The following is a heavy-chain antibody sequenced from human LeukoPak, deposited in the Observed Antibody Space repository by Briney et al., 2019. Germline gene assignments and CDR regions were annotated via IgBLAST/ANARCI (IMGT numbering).Heavy chain of an antibody. CDR3: ARGRYSSSWYTTVDIYYYYGVDV. CDR2: MNPNSGNT. Sequence: ASVKVSCKASGYTFTSYDINWVRQATGQGLEWMGWMNPNSGNTGYAQKFQGRVTMTRNTSISTAYMELSSLRSEDTAVYYCARGRYSSSWYTTVDIYYYYGVDVWGQGTTVTVSS. D-gene: IGHD6-13*01. CDR1: GYTFTSYD. V-gene: IGHV1-8*01. J-gene: IGHJ6*02.